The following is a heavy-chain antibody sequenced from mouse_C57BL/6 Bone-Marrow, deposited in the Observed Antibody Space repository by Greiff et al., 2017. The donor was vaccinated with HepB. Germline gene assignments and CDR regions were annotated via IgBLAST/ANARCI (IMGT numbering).Heavy chain of an antibody. V-gene: IGHV1-15*01. CDR1: GYTFTDYE. CDR3: TRCLYYGNSIGY. CDR2: IDPETGGT. J-gene: IGHJ2*01. D-gene: IGHD2-1*01. Sequence: QVQLQQSGAELVRPGASVTLSCKASGYTFTDYEMHWVKQTPVHGLEWIGAIDPETGGTAYNQKFKGKAILTADKSSSTAYMELRSLTSEDSAVYYCTRCLYYGNSIGYWGQGTTLTVSS.